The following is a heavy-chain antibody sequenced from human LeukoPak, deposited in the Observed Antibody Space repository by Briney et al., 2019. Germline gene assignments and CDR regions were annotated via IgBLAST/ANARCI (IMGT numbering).Heavy chain of an antibody. CDR2: ISSGSTI. D-gene: IGHD3-10*02. CDR1: GFTFSSYE. V-gene: IGHV3-48*03. CDR3: AELGITMIGGV. J-gene: IGHJ6*04. Sequence: GGSLRLSCAASGFTFSSYEMNWVRQAPGKGLEWVSYISSGSTIYYADSVKGRFTISRDNAKNSLYLQMNSLRAEDTAVYYCAELGITMIGGVWGKGTTVTISS.